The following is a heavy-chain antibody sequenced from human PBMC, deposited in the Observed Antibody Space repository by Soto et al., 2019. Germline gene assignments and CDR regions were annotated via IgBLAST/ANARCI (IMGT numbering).Heavy chain of an antibody. D-gene: IGHD3-3*01. J-gene: IGHJ6*02. CDR3: ARNDFWSGYYYYYGMDV. CDR1: GGSISSSNW. CDR2: IYHSGST. Sequence: QVQLQESGPGLVKPSGTLSLTCAVSGGSISSSNWWSWVRQPPGKGLEWIGEIYHSGSTNYNPSLKSRATIAVDKSKNHFSLKLSSVTAADTAVYYCARNDFWSGYYYYYGMDVWGQGTTVTVSS. V-gene: IGHV4-4*02.